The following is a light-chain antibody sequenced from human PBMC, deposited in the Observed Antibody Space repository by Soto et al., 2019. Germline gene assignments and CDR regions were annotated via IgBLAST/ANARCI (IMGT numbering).Light chain of an antibody. CDR1: QTISNF. V-gene: IGKV1-39*01. Sequence: DIQMTQSPSSLSASIGDRVTITCRASQTISNFLNWYQQKPGKAPKLLIYAASSLQSGVPSKISGSGSGTDFPLTIGGQQPEDFATFSCQQSHSAPWTFGQGTKVEIK. J-gene: IGKJ1*01. CDR3: QQSHSAPWT. CDR2: AAS.